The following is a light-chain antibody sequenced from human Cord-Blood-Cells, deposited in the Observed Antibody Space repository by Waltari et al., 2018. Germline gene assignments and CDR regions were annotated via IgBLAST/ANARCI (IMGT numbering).Light chain of an antibody. J-gene: IGKJ3*01. V-gene: IGKV4-1*01. CDR1: QSVLYSSNNKNY. CDR2: WAS. Sequence: MTQSPDSLAVSLGERATINCKSSQSVLYSSNNKNYLAWYQQKPGQPPKLLIYWASTRESGVPDRFSGSGSGTDFTLTISSLQAEDVAVYYCQQYYSTPPEKITFGPGTKVDIK. CDR3: QQYYSTPPEKIT.